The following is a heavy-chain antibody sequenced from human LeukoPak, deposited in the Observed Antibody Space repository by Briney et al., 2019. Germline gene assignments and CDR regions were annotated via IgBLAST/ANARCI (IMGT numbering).Heavy chain of an antibody. Sequence: GGSLRLSCAASGFTFSNAWMSWVRQAPGKGLEWVGRIKSKTDGGTTDYAAPVKGRFTISRDDSKNTLYLQMNSLKTEDTAVYYCTTMEEKGFGELFRWGQGTLVTVSS. D-gene: IGHD3-10*01. CDR1: GFTFSNAW. CDR2: IKSKTDGGTT. V-gene: IGHV3-15*01. J-gene: IGHJ4*02. CDR3: TTMEEKGFGELFR.